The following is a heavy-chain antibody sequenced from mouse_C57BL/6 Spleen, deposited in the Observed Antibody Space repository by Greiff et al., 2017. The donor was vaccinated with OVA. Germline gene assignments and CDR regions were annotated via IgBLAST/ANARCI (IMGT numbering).Heavy chain of an antibody. D-gene: IGHD1-1*01. CDR3: ARSGRYGSSYRYFDV. CDR2: IDPSDSET. V-gene: IGHV1-52*01. Sequence: QVQLQQPGAELVRPGSSVKLSCKASGYTFTSYWMHWVKQRPIQGLEWIGNIDPSDSETHYNQKFKDKATLTVDKSSSTAYMQLSSLTSEDSAVYYCARSGRYGSSYRYFDVWGTGTTVTVSS. J-gene: IGHJ1*03. CDR1: GYTFTSYW.